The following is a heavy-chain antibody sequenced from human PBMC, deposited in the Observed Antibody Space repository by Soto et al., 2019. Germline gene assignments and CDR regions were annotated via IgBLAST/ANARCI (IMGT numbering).Heavy chain of an antibody. CDR3: ARDPGGCTGGSCYSWYFDY. D-gene: IGHD2-15*01. Sequence: GGSLRLSCAASGFTFSSYSMNWVRQAPGKGLEWVSYIRSSSSIIYYADSVKGRFIISRDNARNSLYLQMNSLRAEDTAVYFCARDPGGCTGGSCYSWYFDYWGEGTLVTVSS. CDR1: GFTFSSYS. V-gene: IGHV3-48*01. CDR2: IRSSSSII. J-gene: IGHJ4*02.